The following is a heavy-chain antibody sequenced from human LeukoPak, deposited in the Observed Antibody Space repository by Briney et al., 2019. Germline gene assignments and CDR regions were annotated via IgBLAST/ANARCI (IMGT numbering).Heavy chain of an antibody. CDR2: ISDSGGST. J-gene: IGHJ2*01. CDR1: GFTFSSYA. V-gene: IGHV3-23*01. Sequence: PRRCLRLSCAAFGFTFSSYAMSWVRQAPGEGLEWVSVISDSGGSTYYADSVKGRFTISRDNSKNTLYLQMNSLRAEDTAVYYCAKDPMATIMYWYFDLWGRGTLVTVSS. CDR3: AKDPMATIMYWYFDL. D-gene: IGHD5-24*01.